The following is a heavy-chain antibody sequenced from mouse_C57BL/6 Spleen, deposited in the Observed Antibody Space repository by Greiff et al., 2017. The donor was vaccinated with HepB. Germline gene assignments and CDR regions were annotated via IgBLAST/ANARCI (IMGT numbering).Heavy chain of an antibody. D-gene: IGHD3-2*02. CDR2: IDPANGNT. CDR1: GFNIKNTY. Sequence: EVKLVESVAELVRPGASVKLSCTASGFNIKNTYMHWVKQRPEQGLEWIGRIDPANGNTKYAPKFQGKATITADTSSNTAYLQLSSLTSEDTAIYYCARQLRLRLYYYAMDYWGQGTSVTVSS. V-gene: IGHV14-3*01. CDR3: ARQLRLRLYYYAMDY. J-gene: IGHJ4*01.